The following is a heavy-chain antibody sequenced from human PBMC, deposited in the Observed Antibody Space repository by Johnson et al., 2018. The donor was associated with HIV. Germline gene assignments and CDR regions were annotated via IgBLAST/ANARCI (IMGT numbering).Heavy chain of an antibody. V-gene: IGHV3-20*04. J-gene: IGHJ3*02. CDR2: INWNGGST. CDR1: RFTFDDYG. CDR3: ARDRVLLWFGESPLDAFDI. Sequence: VQLVESGGGVVRPGGSLRLSCAVSRFTFDDYGMSWVRQVPGKGLEWVSGINWNGGSTGYADSVKGRFTISSDNSKNTLYLQMNSLRAEDTAVYYCARDRVLLWFGESPLDAFDIWGQGTMVTVSS. D-gene: IGHD3-10*01.